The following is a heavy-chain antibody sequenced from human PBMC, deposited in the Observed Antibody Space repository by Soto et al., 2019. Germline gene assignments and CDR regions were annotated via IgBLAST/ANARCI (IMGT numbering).Heavy chain of an antibody. D-gene: IGHD6-19*01. J-gene: IGHJ4*02. CDR2: INPGDSDT. CDR1: GYSFSNYW. CDR3: ARPDSNGWYDY. Sequence: GESLKISCRGSGYSFSNYWIAWVRQMPGKGLEWMGIINPGDSDTRYSPSFQGQVTVSADKSISTAYLQWSSLRASDTAMYYCARPDSNGWYDYWGQGTLVTVSS. V-gene: IGHV5-51*01.